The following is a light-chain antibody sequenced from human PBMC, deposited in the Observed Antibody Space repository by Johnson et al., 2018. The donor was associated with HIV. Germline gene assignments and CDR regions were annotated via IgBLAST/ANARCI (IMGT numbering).Light chain of an antibody. V-gene: IGLV1-51*01. CDR2: DNN. CDR1: SSNVGSSF. J-gene: IGLJ1*01. Sequence: QSVLTQPPSVSAAPGQMVTISCSGSSSNVGSSFVSWYRQVPGTAPKLLIYDNNKRPSGIPGRFSGSKSGPSATLGITGLQTGDEADYYCGTWDSSLTSYVVGTGTKVTGL. CDR3: GTWDSSLTSYV.